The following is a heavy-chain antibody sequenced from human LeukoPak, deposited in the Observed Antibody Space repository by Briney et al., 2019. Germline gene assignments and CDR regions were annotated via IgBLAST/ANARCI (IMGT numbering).Heavy chain of an antibody. Sequence: SQTLSRTCTVSGASSSSGGYVWSWLRQPPGRGLELIGSIYESGSTYYYPSLESSTAIPVDRSENRFSLKLSSVTATDTAVYYCASDCSGGSCYGAFDIWGQGTMVTVSS. CDR1: GASSSSGGYV. CDR3: ASDCSGGSCYGAFDI. D-gene: IGHD2-15*01. V-gene: IGHV4-30-4*01. J-gene: IGHJ3*02. CDR2: IYESGST.